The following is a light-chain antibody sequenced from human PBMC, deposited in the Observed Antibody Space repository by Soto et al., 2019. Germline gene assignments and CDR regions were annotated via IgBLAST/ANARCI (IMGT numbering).Light chain of an antibody. Sequence: DLRMTQSPSSLSASAGDRVTITCRAGQSISSYVNWYQQKPGKAPKLLIYAASRLQSGVPSRFSGSGSGTDFTLTISSLQPEDFATYYCQQTYATPRTFGPGTKVDLK. CDR2: AAS. J-gene: IGKJ3*01. V-gene: IGKV1-39*01. CDR1: QSISSY. CDR3: QQTYATPRT.